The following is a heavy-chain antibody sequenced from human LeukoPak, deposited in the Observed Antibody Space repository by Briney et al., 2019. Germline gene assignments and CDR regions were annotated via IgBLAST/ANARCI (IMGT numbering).Heavy chain of an antibody. V-gene: IGHV4-59*08. J-gene: IGHJ4*02. Sequence: SETLSLTCTVSGGSISSYYWSWIRQPPGKGLEWIGYIYYSGSTNYNPSLKSRVTISVDTSKNQFSLKLSSVTAADTAVYYCARQGPVAAAGGPLDYWGQGTLVTVSS. D-gene: IGHD6-13*01. CDR3: ARQGPVAAAGGPLDY. CDR2: IYYSGST. CDR1: GGSISSYY.